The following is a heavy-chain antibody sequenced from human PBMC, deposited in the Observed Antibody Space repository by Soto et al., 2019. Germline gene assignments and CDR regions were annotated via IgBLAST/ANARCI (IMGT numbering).Heavy chain of an antibody. D-gene: IGHD6-19*01. V-gene: IGHV1-3*01. CDR1: GYTFTSYA. CDR2: INAGNGNT. Sequence: ASVKVSCKASGYTFTSYAMHWVRQAPGQRLEWMGWINAGNGNTKYSQKFQGRVTITRDTSASTAYMELSSLRSEDTAVYYCARDVSSGWYYFDYWGQGTLVTVSS. CDR3: ARDVSSGWYYFDY. J-gene: IGHJ4*02.